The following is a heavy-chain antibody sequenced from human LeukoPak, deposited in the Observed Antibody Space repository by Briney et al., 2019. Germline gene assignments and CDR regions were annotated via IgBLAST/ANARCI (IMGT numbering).Heavy chain of an antibody. Sequence: GGSLRLSCAASGITFNNAWMSWVRQAPGKGLEWVGRIKSKTDGGTTNSAAPVKGRFTISRDDSKSTMYLQMNSLKTEDTAVYYCTTEGCSSPSCYTAWGQGTLVTVSS. CDR2: IKSKTDGGTT. D-gene: IGHD2-2*02. J-gene: IGHJ4*02. CDR1: GITFNNAW. CDR3: TTEGCSSPSCYTA. V-gene: IGHV3-15*01.